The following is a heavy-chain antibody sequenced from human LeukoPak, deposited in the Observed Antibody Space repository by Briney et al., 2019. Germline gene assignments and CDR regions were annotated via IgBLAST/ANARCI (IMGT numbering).Heavy chain of an antibody. CDR2: INHNSGVT. Sequence: ASVKVSCKASGYTFTDYYMHWVRQAPGQGLEWIGWINHNSGVTRFAQKFQGRVTMTRDMSISTVYMEVNSLRPNDTAVYYCARPALYGSGSHFGYWGQGALVTVSS. D-gene: IGHD3-10*01. V-gene: IGHV1-2*02. CDR1: GYTFTDYY. CDR3: ARPALYGSGSHFGY. J-gene: IGHJ4*01.